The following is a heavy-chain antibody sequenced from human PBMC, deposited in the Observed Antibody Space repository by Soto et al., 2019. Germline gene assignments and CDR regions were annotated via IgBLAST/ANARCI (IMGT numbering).Heavy chain of an antibody. CDR1: GYTFNGYA. V-gene: IGHV1-18*01. D-gene: IGHD4-17*01. CDR3: ARCRTDYGAAGWSFKY. J-gene: IGHJ1*01. Sequence: QVQLVQSGAEVKRPGASVKVSCKASGYTFNGYAFGWVRQAPGQGLEWMGWISAYNSKTIYSPKPKGRPTMTPDTSTSTAYMELRGRGSADTPVYFCARCRTDYGAAGWSFKYGGQGTLVTSPQ. CDR2: ISAYNSKT.